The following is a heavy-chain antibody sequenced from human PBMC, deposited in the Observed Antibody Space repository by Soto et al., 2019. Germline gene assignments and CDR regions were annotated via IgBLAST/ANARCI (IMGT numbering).Heavy chain of an antibody. CDR2: VNPSGGHT. J-gene: IGHJ4*02. CDR3: ARGGHVVVVTAALDY. CDR1: GDTKTAYY. Sequence: QVQLVQSGAEVKKPGASVKVSCKSSGDTKTAYYIHWRRQAPAQGLEWLGTVNPSGGHTTYAQHFLGRVTMTRVKSSHTLDMELISLISEDTAVYYCARGGHVVVVTAALDYWCQGTLVTVSS. D-gene: IGHD2-21*02. V-gene: IGHV1-46*01.